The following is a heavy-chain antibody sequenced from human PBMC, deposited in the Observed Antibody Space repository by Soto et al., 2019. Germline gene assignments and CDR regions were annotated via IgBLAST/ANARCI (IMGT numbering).Heavy chain of an antibody. V-gene: IGHV4-30-4*08. CDR2: INSSGRT. CDR1: GDSISSSDSY. CDR3: ARFITLGKDYGVDV. J-gene: IGHJ6*02. Sequence: QVQLQESGPGLVKPSQTLSLTCSVFGDSISSSDSYWSLIRQPPGKGLEWIGYINSSGRTYDKPSLKSRVSISIDTSKNQLSLRLTSVTVADTAVYFCARFITLGKDYGVDVGGQGTTVTVSS. D-gene: IGHD3-22*01.